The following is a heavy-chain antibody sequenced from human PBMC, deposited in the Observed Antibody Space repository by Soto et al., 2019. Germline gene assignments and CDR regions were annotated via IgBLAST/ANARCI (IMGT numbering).Heavy chain of an antibody. CDR1: GGSISSYY. CDR3: ARDYGDTGFDY. CDR2: IYYSGST. Sequence: SETLSLTCTVSGGSISSYYWSWIRQPPGKGLEWIGYIYYSGSTNYNPSLKSRVTISVDTSKNQFSLKLSSVTAADTAVYYCARDYGDTGFDYWGQGTLVIVSS. V-gene: IGHV4-59*12. J-gene: IGHJ4*02. D-gene: IGHD4-17*01.